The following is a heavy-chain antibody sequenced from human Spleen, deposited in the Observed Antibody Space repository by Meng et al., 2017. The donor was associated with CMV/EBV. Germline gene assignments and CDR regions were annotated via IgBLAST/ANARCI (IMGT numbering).Heavy chain of an antibody. D-gene: IGHD2-2*01. J-gene: IGHJ6*02. CDR1: GGSISSGDYY. Sequence: GSLRLSCTVSGGSISSGDYYWSWIRQPPGKGLEWIGYIYYSGSTNYNPSLKSRVTISVDTSKNQFSPKLSSVTAADTAVYYCARVPGVHCSSTSCLYYYGMDVWGQGTTVTVSS. V-gene: IGHV4-61*08. CDR2: IYYSGST. CDR3: ARVPGVHCSSTSCLYYYGMDV.